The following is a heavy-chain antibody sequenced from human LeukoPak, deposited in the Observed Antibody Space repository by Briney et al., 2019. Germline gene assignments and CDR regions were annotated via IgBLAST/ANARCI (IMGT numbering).Heavy chain of an antibody. CDR2: ICDDGSNK. J-gene: IGHJ3*02. CDR3: AKDQRTYYYEDAFDI. Sequence: GGSLRLSCAASGFTFSSYGMHWVRQAPGKGLEGVAVICDDGSNKYYADSVKGRFTISRDTSKNTLYLQTNSLRAADTAAYYCAKDQRTYYYEDAFDIWGQGTMVTVSS. D-gene: IGHD3-22*01. CDR1: GFTFSSYG. V-gene: IGHV3-33*06.